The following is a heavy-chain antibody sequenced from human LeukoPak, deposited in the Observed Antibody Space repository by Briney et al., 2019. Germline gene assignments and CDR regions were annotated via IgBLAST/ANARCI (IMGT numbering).Heavy chain of an antibody. CDR2: VSGDGTLK. D-gene: IGHD2-15*01. J-gene: IGHJ2*01. CDR3: ARDPLPGAARYFDL. CDR1: GFTFSSYG. V-gene: IGHV3-30*03. Sequence: PGRSLRLSCAASGFTFSSYGMHWVRRAPGKGLEWVAVVSGDGTLKYYADSVKGRFTISRDNSKNTLYLQMNSLRAEDTALYYCARDPLPGAARYFDLWGRGTLVTVSS.